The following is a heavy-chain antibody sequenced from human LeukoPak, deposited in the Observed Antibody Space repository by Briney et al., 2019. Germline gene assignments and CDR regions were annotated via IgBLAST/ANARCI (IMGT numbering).Heavy chain of an antibody. J-gene: IGHJ4*02. CDR2: ISSSGSTI. D-gene: IGHD3-10*01. V-gene: IGHV3-48*03. CDR1: GFTFSSYE. CDR3: AKDIGSSMVRGVMVGY. Sequence: GGSLRLSCAASGFTFSSYEMNWVRQAPGKGLEWVSYISSSGSTIYYADSVKGRFTISRDNAKNSLYLQMNSLRAEDTALYYCAKDIGSSMVRGVMVGYWGQGTLITVSS.